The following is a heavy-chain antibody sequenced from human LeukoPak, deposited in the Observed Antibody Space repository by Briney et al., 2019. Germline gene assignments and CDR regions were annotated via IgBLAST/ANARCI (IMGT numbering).Heavy chain of an antibody. CDR3: AREAYYYDSSGYYIGGGYYFDY. V-gene: IGHV1-69*04. Sequence: SVKVSCKASGGTFSSYAISWVRQAPGQGLEWMGRIIPILGIANYAQKFQGRVTITADKSTSTAYMELSSLRSEDTAVYYCAREAYYYDSSGYYIGGGYYFDYWGQGTLVTVSS. CDR2: IIPILGIA. CDR1: GGTFSSYA. D-gene: IGHD3-22*01. J-gene: IGHJ4*02.